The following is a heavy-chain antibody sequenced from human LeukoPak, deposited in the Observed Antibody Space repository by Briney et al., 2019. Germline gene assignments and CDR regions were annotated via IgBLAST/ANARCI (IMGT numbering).Heavy chain of an antibody. Sequence: SETLSLTCAVYGGSFSGYYWSWIRQPPGKGLEWIGEINHSGSTNYNPSLKSRVTISVDTSKNQFSLKLSSVTAADTAVYYCARALTSCSSTSCPRAFDYWGQGTLVTASS. CDR3: ARALTSCSSTSCPRAFDY. CDR1: GGSFSGYY. J-gene: IGHJ4*02. V-gene: IGHV4-34*01. D-gene: IGHD2-2*01. CDR2: INHSGST.